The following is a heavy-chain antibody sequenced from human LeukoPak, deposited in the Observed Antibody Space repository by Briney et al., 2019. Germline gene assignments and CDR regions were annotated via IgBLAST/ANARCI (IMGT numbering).Heavy chain of an antibody. V-gene: IGHV1-18*01. J-gene: IGHJ1*01. CDR2: ISAYNGNT. CDR3: ARVFRGACGGDCYAEYFQH. Sequence: GASVTVSCKASGYTFTSNGISWVRQPPGQGIEWMGWISAYNGNTNYAQKLQGRVTMTTDTSTSTAYMELRSLRSDDTAVYYCARVFRGACGGDCYAEYFQHWGQGTLVTVSS. D-gene: IGHD2-21*01. CDR1: GYTFTSNG.